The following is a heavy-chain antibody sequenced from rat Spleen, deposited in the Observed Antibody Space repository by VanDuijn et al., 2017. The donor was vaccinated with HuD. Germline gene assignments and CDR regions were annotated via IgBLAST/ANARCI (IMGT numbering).Heavy chain of an antibody. CDR3: ARHTLGGYWYFDF. Sequence: EVQLVESGGGLVQPGRSLKLSCAASGFTFSDYSMAWVRQAPKKGPEWVATTIYDGSGTYYRDSVRGRFTISRDNAESTLYLQMDNVRSEDTATYYCARHTLGGYWYFDFWGPGTMVTVSS. J-gene: IGHJ1*01. CDR2: TIYDGSGT. D-gene: IGHD5-1*01. V-gene: IGHV5-17*01. CDR1: GFTFSDYS.